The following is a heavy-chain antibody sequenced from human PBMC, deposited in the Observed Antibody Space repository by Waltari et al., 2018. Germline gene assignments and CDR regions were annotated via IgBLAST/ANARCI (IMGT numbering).Heavy chain of an antibody. CDR1: GGTFSSYA. D-gene: IGHD4-17*01. CDR3: ARFGGSNGDYGLGDVFDL. J-gene: IGHJ3*01. V-gene: IGHV1-69*01. Sequence: QVQLVQSGAEVKKPGSSVKVSCKASGGTFSSYAISWVRQAPGQGLVWMGGIIPIFDTANYAQKFQGRVTITADESTSTAYMELSSLRPDDTAIYYCARFGGSNGDYGLGDVFDLWGQGTMVIVSS. CDR2: IIPIFDTA.